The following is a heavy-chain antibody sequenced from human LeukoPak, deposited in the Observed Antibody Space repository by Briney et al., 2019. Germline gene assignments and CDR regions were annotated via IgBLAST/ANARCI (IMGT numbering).Heavy chain of an antibody. CDR3: ARDYYDSSGYYIPGV. J-gene: IGHJ4*02. Sequence: PGRSVRLSCAASGVTFSSDAMHWVRQAPGKGLEWVAIISYDGSNKYYADSVKGRFTISRDNSKNTLYLQMSSLRAEDTAVYYCARDYYDSSGYYIPGVWGQGTLVTVSS. D-gene: IGHD3-22*01. CDR1: GVTFSSDA. V-gene: IGHV3-30-3*01. CDR2: ISYDGSNK.